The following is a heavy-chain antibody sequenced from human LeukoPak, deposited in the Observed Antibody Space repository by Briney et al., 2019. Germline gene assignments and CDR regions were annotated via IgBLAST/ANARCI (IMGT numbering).Heavy chain of an antibody. CDR2: IKQDGSEK. Sequence: GGSLTLSCAASAFTFSNYWMSRVRQAPGKGLEWVANIKQDGSEKKYVESVKGRFTISRDNAKNSLYLQMNSLGVDDMAVYYCARGSGWLDYWGQGTLVTVSS. D-gene: IGHD6-25*01. V-gene: IGHV3-7*03. J-gene: IGHJ4*02. CDR1: AFTFSNYW. CDR3: ARGSGWLDY.